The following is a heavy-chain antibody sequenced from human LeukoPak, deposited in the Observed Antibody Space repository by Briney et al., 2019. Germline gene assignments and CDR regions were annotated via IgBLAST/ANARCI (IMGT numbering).Heavy chain of an antibody. CDR3: VCLGLGGLSLD. Sequence: GGSLRLSCAASGFTFSRYSMHCVRQSPGKGLVWFSHVNSEGSGTDYADSVKGRFTISRDNAKNTLYLQMNSLRVEDTAVYYCVCLGLGGLSLDWGQGTLVTVSS. CDR1: GFTFSRYS. V-gene: IGHV3-74*01. CDR2: VNSEGSGT. D-gene: IGHD3-16*01. J-gene: IGHJ4*02.